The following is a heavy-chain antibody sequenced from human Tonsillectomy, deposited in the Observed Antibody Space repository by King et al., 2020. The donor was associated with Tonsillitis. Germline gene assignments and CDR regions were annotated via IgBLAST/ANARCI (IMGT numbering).Heavy chain of an antibody. CDR2: IYWTDDK. J-gene: IGHJ4*02. D-gene: IGHD1-26*01. Sequence: ITLKESGPTLVKPTQTLTLTCTFSGFSLTTSGEGVGWIRQPPGKALEWLALIYWTDDKRYSPSLKSRLTIPKDTSKHQVVLTMTNMDPVDTATYYCAHRQTSSGSYYDPGYFDYWGQGTLVTVSS. CDR1: GFSLTTSGEG. CDR3: AHRQTSSGSYYDPGYFDY. V-gene: IGHV2-5*01.